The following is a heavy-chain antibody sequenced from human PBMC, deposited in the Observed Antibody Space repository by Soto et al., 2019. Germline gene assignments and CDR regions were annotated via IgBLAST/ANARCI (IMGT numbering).Heavy chain of an antibody. CDR3: ARGSTPGYCSGGSCYYGEYYYYGMDV. V-gene: IGHV1-46*01. D-gene: IGHD2-15*01. CDR1: GYTFTSYA. Sequence: ASVKVSCKASGYTFTSYAIDWVRQAPGQGLEWMGIINPSGGSTSYAQKFQGRVTMTRDTSTSTVYMELSSLRSEDTAVYYCARGSTPGYCSGGSCYYGEYYYYGMDVWGQGTTVTVSS. CDR2: INPSGGST. J-gene: IGHJ6*02.